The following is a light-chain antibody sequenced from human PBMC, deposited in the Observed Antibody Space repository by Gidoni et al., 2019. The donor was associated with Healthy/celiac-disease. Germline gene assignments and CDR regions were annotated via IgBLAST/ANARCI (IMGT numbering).Light chain of an antibody. CDR3: CSYAGSSTSAV. J-gene: IGLJ3*02. CDR2: EGS. CDR1: SSVVGSYIL. Sequence: QSALTQPAPVSGSPGQSTTIPCTGTSSVVGSYILVPWYQQHPGKSPKLMIYEGSKRPPGVSNRFAGSKSGNTASMTISGLQAEDEADYYCCSYAGSSTSAVFGGGTKLTVL. V-gene: IGLV2-23*01.